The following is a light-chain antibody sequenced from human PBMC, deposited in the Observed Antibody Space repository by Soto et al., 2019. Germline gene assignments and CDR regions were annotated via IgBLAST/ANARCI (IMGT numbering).Light chain of an antibody. CDR1: QSVSSN. Sequence: EIVMTQSPATLSVSPGERATLSCRASQSVSSNLAWYQQKPGQAPRLLIYGASTRATGIPARFSGSGSGTESTLTISSLQSEDFAVYYCHQYNNWWTFGQGTKVEI. V-gene: IGKV3-15*01. CDR2: GAS. CDR3: HQYNNWWT. J-gene: IGKJ1*01.